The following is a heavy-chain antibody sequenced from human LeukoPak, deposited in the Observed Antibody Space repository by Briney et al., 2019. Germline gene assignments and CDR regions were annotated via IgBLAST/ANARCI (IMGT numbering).Heavy chain of an antibody. V-gene: IGHV3-30*04. CDR3: VRDRSTTSKYFDP. CDR1: GFPFSSYT. CDR2: ISFNGNEQ. Sequence: GGSLRLSCAASGFPFSSYTMHWVRQAPGKGLEWVAFISFNGNEQKYAGSVKGRFTISRDNSKNILYLQLNGLRIDDTAVYYCVRDRSTTSKYFDPWGQGTLVTVSS. D-gene: IGHD2/OR15-2a*01. J-gene: IGHJ5*02.